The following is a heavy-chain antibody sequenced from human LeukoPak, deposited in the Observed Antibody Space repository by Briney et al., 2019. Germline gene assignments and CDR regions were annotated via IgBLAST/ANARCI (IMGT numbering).Heavy chain of an antibody. CDR1: GYSFISFG. J-gene: IGHJ3*02. V-gene: IGHV1-18*01. CDR2: ISAFNGNT. Sequence: ASVKVSCKASGYSFISFGITWVRQAPGQGLEWMGWISAFNGNTNYAQNLQGRVTMTTDTSTSTAYMELKSLRSDDTAVYYCARDRTSTVATPSDSFDIWGQGTMVTVSS. CDR3: ARDRTSTVATPSDSFDI. D-gene: IGHD4-23*01.